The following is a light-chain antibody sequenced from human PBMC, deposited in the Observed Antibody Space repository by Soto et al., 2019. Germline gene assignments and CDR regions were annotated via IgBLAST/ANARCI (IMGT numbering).Light chain of an antibody. J-gene: IGLJ2*01. V-gene: IGLV2-14*03. CDR1: SSDVGGYNY. Sequence: QSVLTQPASLSGSPGQSITISCTGTSSDVGGYNYVSWYQQHPGKAPRLMIYGVSNRTLGVSYRFSGSKSGHTASLTISGLHAEDEADYYFNSYASVNSPVLFGGGTKMTV. CDR2: GVS. CDR3: NSYASVNSPVL.